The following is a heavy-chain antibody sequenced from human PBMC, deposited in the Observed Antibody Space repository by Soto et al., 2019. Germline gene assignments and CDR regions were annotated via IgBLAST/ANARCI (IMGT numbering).Heavy chain of an antibody. CDR3: AAGGLQSLYYYYGMDV. CDR2: TNEDGSEK. D-gene: IGHD1-26*01. CDR1: GFTFSYW. J-gene: IGHJ6*02. Sequence: PGESLKISCAASGFTFSYWMSWVRQGPGHGLEWVAHTNEDGSEKRYADSVKGRFTISRDNAKNSLYLQMNSLRAEDTALYYCAAGGLQSLYYYYGMDVWGQGTTVTVSS. V-gene: IGHV3-7*03.